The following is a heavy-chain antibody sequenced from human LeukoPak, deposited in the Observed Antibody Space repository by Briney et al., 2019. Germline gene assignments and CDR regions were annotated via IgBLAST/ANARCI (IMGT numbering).Heavy chain of an antibody. CDR3: AKMGYSSSSGDY. D-gene: IGHD6-6*01. V-gene: IGHV3-30*18. CDR1: GFTFSSYG. CDR2: ISYDGSNK. J-gene: IGHJ4*02. Sequence: GGSLRLSCAASGFTFSSYGMHWVRQAPGKGLEWVAVISYDGSNKYYADSVKGRFTISRDNSKNTLYLQMNSLRAEDTAVHYCAKMGYSSSSGDYWGQGTLVTVSS.